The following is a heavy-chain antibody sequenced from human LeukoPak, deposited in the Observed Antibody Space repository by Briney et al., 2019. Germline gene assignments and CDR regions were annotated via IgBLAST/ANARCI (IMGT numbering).Heavy chain of an antibody. Sequence: PGGSLRLSCAASGFTFSSYGMHWVRQAPGKGLEWVAVISYDGSNKYYADSVKGRFTISRDDSKNTLYLQMNSLRAEDTAVYYCAKEEVRVNWFDPWGQGTLVTVSS. CDR2: ISYDGSNK. CDR1: GFTFSSYG. CDR3: AKEEVRVNWFDP. V-gene: IGHV3-30*18. J-gene: IGHJ5*02. D-gene: IGHD3-10*01.